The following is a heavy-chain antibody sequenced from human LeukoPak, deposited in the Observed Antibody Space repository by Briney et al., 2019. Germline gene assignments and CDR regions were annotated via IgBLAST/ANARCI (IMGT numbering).Heavy chain of an antibody. Sequence: SVKVSCKASGGTFSSYAISWVRQAPGQGLEWMGGIIPIFGTANYAQKFQGRVTITTDESTSTAYMELSSLRSEDTAVYYCARRKRITMVRGVILGYYMDVWGKGTTVTVSS. D-gene: IGHD3-10*01. CDR3: ARRKRITMVRGVILGYYMDV. CDR2: IIPIFGTA. V-gene: IGHV1-69*05. CDR1: GGTFSSYA. J-gene: IGHJ6*03.